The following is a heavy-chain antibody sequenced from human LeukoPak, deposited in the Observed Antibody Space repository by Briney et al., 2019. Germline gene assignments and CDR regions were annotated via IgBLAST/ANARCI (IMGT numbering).Heavy chain of an antibody. V-gene: IGHV3-9*03. J-gene: IGHJ6*03. CDR3: ARTFYYYYYMDV. CDR1: GFTFDDYA. D-gene: IGHD2-2*01. CDR2: ISWNSGSI. Sequence: GGSLRLSCAASGFTFDDYAMHWVRQAPGKCLEWVSGISWNSGSIGYADSVKGRFTISRDNAKNSLYLQMNSLRAEDMALYYCARTFYYYYYMDVWGKGTTVTVSS.